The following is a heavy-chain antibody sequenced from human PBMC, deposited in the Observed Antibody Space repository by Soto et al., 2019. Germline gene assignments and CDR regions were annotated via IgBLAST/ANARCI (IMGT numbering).Heavy chain of an antibody. CDR2: INSDGSST. CDR1: GFTFSSYW. V-gene: IGHV3-74*01. J-gene: IGHJ5*02. Sequence: PGGSLRLSCAASGFTFSSYWMHWVRQAPGKGLVWVSRINSDGSSTSYADSVKGRFTISRDNAKNTLYLQMNSLRAEDTAVYYCARARAIAADGISWFDPWGQGNLVTISS. CDR3: ARARAIAADGISWFDP. D-gene: IGHD6-13*01.